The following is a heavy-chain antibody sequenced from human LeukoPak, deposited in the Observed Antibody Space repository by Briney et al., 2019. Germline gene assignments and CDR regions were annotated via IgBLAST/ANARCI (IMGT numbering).Heavy chain of an antibody. V-gene: IGHV3-7*01. CDR1: GFTFSSYW. J-gene: IGHJ4*02. D-gene: IGHD2-15*01. CDR3: ARVKEAALDY. CDR2: IKQDGSEK. Sequence: GESLRLSCAASGFTFSSYWVTWVRQAPGKGLEWVANIKQDGSEKYYVDSVKGRFTISRDNAKNSLYLQMNSLRAEDTAVYYCARVKEAALDYWGQGTLVTVSS.